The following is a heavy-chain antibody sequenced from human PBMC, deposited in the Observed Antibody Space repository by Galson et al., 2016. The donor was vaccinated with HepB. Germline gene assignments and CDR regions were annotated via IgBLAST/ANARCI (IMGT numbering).Heavy chain of an antibody. CDR1: GFTFSAYD. CDR3: VRYHDRPHFFEL. CDR2: IGIGGDT. J-gene: IGHJ2*01. Sequence: SLRLSCAASGFTFSAYDMHWVRQLVVKRLERVSSIGIGGDTYYSGSVKGRFTISRENAKNSLYLQMNSLEVGDTATYFCVRYHDRPHFFELWGRGSLVTVSS. V-gene: IGHV3-13*01.